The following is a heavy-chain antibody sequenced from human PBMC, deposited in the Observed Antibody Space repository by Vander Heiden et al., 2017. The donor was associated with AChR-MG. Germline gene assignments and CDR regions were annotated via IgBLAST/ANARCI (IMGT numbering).Heavy chain of an antibody. J-gene: IGHJ6*02. CDR3: ARADILTGYYYYYYGMDV. CDR1: GYTFTSYA. V-gene: IGHV1-3*01. D-gene: IGHD3-9*01. Sequence: QVQLVQSGAEVKKPGASVKVSCKASGYTFTSYAMHWVRQAPGQRLEWMGWINAGNGNTKYSQKFQGRVTITRDTSASTAYMELSSLRSEDTAVYYCARADILTGYYYYYYGMDVWGQGTTVTVSS. CDR2: INAGNGNT.